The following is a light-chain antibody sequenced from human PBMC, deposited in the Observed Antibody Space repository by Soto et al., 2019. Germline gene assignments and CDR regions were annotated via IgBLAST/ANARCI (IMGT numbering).Light chain of an antibody. CDR3: FLSYSGTNWV. V-gene: IGLV7-46*01. CDR2: DAS. J-gene: IGLJ3*02. CDR1: TGDVTSAHY. Sequence: QAVVTQDPSLTVSPGGTVTLTCGSSTGDVTSAHYPSWLQQKPGHAPKTLIYDASNKHSWTPARFSGSLLGGKAALTLSGAQPEDEADYYCFLSYSGTNWVFGGGTKLTVL.